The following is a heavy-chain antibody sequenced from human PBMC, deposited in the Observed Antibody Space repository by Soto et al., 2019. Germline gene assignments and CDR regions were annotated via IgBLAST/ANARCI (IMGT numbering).Heavy chain of an antibody. CDR1: GLTFSRYA. Sequence: GGSLRLSCAVSGLTFSRYAMSWVRQAPGKGLEWVSAIINTGGDTLYADSVKARFTISRDNFKNTLYLQMNSLRAEDAAIYYCAKASGESYPESRVFDQWGQGTRVTVSA. D-gene: IGHD1-26*01. CDR3: AKASGESYPESRVFDQ. V-gene: IGHV3-23*01. CDR2: IINTGGDT. J-gene: IGHJ4*02.